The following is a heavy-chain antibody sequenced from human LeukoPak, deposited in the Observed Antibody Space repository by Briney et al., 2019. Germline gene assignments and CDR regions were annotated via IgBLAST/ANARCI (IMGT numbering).Heavy chain of an antibody. Sequence: SETLSLTCAVSGYSISSGYYGSWTRRPPGKGLEWIGSIYHCGSTYYNPSLKSRVTISVDTSKNQFSPKLGSVNAADTAVYYCARHLTWSGPGPRGQGTLVTFSS. CDR1: GYSISSGYY. J-gene: IGHJ5*02. D-gene: IGHD3-3*01. V-gene: IGHV4-38-2*01. CDR2: IYHCGST. CDR3: ARHLTWSGPGP.